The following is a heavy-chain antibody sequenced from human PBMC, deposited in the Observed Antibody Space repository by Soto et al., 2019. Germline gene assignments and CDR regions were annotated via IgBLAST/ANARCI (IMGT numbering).Heavy chain of an antibody. CDR1: GFTVSSNY. Sequence: VQLVESGGGLVQPGGSLRLSCAASGFTVSSNYMSWVRQAPGKGLEWVSVIYSGGSTYYADSVKGRFTISRDNSKNTLYLQMNSLRAEDTAVYYCARDRTYYYGSGIFDYWGQGTLVTVSS. D-gene: IGHD3-10*01. J-gene: IGHJ4*02. V-gene: IGHV3-66*01. CDR2: IYSGGST. CDR3: ARDRTYYYGSGIFDY.